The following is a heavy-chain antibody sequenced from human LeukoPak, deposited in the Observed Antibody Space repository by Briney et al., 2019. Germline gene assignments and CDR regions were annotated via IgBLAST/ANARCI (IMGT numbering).Heavy chain of an antibody. V-gene: IGHV1-18*01. CDR2: ISVYNGNR. CDR3: ARDVNRSIPRPTVFDI. D-gene: IGHD2-2*02. J-gene: IGHJ4*02. Sequence: GASVKVSCKASGYTFTSYGISWVRQAPGQGLEWMGWISVYNGNRNYARKVQDRLTMTSDTSTRTVYMELRSLRSDDTAVYFCARDVNRSIPRPTVFDIWGQGTLVTVSS. CDR1: GYTFTSYG.